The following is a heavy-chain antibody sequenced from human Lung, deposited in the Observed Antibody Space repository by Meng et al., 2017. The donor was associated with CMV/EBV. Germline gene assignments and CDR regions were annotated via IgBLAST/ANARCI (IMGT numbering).Heavy chain of an antibody. CDR3: ARELKLRVNFDN. J-gene: IGHJ4*02. CDR1: GFIFSKYV. D-gene: IGHD6-6*01. V-gene: IGHV3-30*03. Sequence: GGSXRLXCAASGFIFSKYVMHWVRQAPGKGLEWVAALSSDGNTKYYGNSARGRFTMSRDNSQNTVYLDMQGLRPEDTALYYCARELKLRVNFDNWGQGTMVTGSS. CDR2: LSSDGNTK.